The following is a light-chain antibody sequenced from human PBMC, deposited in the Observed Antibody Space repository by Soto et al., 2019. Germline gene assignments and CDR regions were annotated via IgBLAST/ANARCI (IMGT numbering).Light chain of an antibody. CDR3: QQYNSYSWT. CDR2: DAS. V-gene: IGKV1-5*01. Sequence: DIQMTQSPSTLSASVGDRVTITCRASQSFTTSLAWYQQKPGKVPNLLIYDASILESGVPSRFSGSGSGTEFTLTISSLQPDDFATYYCQQYNSYSWTFGQGTKVEFK. J-gene: IGKJ1*01. CDR1: QSFTTS.